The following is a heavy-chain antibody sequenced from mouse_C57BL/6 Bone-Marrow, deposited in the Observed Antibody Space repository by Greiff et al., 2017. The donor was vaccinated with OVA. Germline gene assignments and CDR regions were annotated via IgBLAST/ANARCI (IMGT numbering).Heavy chain of an antibody. CDR2: FDPSDSET. J-gene: IGHJ3*01. V-gene: IGHV1-52*01. CDR1: GYTFTSYW. CDR3: ARRGSSSWFAY. D-gene: IGHD1-1*01. Sequence: QVQLQQPGAELVRPGSSVKLSCKASGYTFTSYWMHWVKQRPIQGLEWIGNFDPSDSETHYNQKFKDKATLTVDKSSSTAYMQLSRLTSEDSAVYYCARRGSSSWFAYWGQGTLVTVSA.